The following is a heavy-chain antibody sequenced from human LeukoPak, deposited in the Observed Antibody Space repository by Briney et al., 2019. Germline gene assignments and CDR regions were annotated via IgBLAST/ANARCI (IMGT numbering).Heavy chain of an antibody. CDR3: AKGGSSSWSSDV. Sequence: GGSLRLSCGASGFAFSNYGMHWVRQAPGKGREWVAFIRDDGSYKYYADSVKGRFTISRNNSKNTLYVQMNCLRAEDTAVSDCAKGGSSSWSSDVWGQGTTVTVSS. J-gene: IGHJ6*02. CDR2: IRDDGSYK. CDR1: GFAFSNYG. V-gene: IGHV3-30*02. D-gene: IGHD6-13*01.